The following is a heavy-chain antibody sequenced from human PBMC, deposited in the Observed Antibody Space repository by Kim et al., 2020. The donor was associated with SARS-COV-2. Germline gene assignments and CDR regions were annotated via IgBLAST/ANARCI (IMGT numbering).Heavy chain of an antibody. CDR1: GFTFSSYA. Sequence: GGSLRLSCAASGFTFSSYAMHWVRQAPGKGLEWVALISYDGSNKYYADSVKGRFTISRDNSKNTLYLQMNSLRAEDTAVYYCAKNRYVGSGYYYFDYWGQETLVTVSS. D-gene: IGHD3-22*01. J-gene: IGHJ4*02. V-gene: IGHV3-30*18. CDR2: ISYDGSNK. CDR3: AKNRYVGSGYYYFDY.